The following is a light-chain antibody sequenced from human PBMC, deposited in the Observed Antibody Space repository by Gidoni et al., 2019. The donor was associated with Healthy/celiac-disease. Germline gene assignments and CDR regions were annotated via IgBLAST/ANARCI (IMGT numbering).Light chain of an antibody. Sequence: DIEMARSPSSRSASVGDRVTITCRASQSISSYFNWYQQKPGKATKLLIYAASSLTSGVPSRFSGRGYGTDFTLTISSLQPEDFLNYYCQQSYSTPRTFGGGTKVEIK. CDR2: AAS. CDR1: QSISSY. V-gene: IGKV1-39*01. CDR3: QQSYSTPRT. J-gene: IGKJ4*01.